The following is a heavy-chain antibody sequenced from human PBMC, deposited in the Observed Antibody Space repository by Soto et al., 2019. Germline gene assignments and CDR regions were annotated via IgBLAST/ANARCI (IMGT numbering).Heavy chain of an antibody. Sequence: SETLSLTCTVSGGSISSGGYYWSWIRQHPGKGLEWIGYIYYSGSTYYNPSLKSRVTISVDTSKNQFSLKLSSVTAADTAVYYCARGRDTGTRIDYWGQGTLVTVSS. V-gene: IGHV4-31*03. CDR1: GGSISSGGYY. J-gene: IGHJ4*02. D-gene: IGHD4-4*01. CDR2: IYYSGST. CDR3: ARGRDTGTRIDY.